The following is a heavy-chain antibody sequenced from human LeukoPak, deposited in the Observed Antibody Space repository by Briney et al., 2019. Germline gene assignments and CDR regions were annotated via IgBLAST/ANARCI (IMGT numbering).Heavy chain of an antibody. V-gene: IGHV5-10-1*01. CDR2: IDPSDSYT. CDR3: ARQLYSGYDPDY. D-gene: IGHD5-12*01. Sequence: GESLKISCKGSGYSFTSYWISWARQMPGKGLEWMGRIDPSDSYTNYSPSFQGHVTISADKSISTAYLQWSSLKASDTAMYYCARQLYSGYDPDYWGQGTLVTVSS. J-gene: IGHJ4*02. CDR1: GYSFTSYW.